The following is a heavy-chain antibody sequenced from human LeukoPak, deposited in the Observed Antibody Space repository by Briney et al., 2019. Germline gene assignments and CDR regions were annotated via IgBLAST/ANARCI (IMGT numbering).Heavy chain of an antibody. J-gene: IGHJ4*02. CDR3: TRGLHDY. CDR1: AFTISGYW. Sequence: GGSLRLSCAASAFTISGYWMNWVRQAPGKGLEWVASMTEDGNNEFYVDSVKGLFTISGDNAKNSLYLQMNSLRADDTAVYYCTRGLHDYWGQGTLVTVS. CDR2: MTEDGNNE. D-gene: IGHD2-15*01. V-gene: IGHV3-7*01.